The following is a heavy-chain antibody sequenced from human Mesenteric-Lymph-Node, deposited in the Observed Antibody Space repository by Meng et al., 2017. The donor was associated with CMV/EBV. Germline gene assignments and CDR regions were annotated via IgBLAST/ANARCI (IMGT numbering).Heavy chain of an antibody. Sequence: GGSLRLSCVASGFTFTVYEMNWVRQAPGKGLEWISYISSTTLSIKYADSVKGRFTISRDNSRNILYLQMNSLRPEDTALYYCAYYSSSGYYFDYWGQGTLVTVSS. J-gene: IGHJ4*02. D-gene: IGHD6-13*01. V-gene: IGHV3-48*03. CDR3: AYYSSSGYYFDY. CDR2: ISSTTLSI. CDR1: GFTFTVYE.